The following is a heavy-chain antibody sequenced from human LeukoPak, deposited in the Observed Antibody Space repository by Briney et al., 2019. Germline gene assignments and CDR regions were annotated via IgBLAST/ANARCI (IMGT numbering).Heavy chain of an antibody. CDR1: GFTFSSYG. J-gene: IGHJ4*02. Sequence: GRSLRLSCAASGFTFSSYGMHWVRQAPGKGLEWVAVIWYDGSNKYYADSVKGRFTISRDNSKNTLYLQMNSLRAEDTAVYYCAGSFGELLDYRGQGTLVTVSS. V-gene: IGHV3-33*01. D-gene: IGHD3-10*01. CDR3: AGSFGELLDY. CDR2: IWYDGSNK.